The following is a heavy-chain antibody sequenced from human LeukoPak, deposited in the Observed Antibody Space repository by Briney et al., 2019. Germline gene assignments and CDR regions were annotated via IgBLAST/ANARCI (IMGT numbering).Heavy chain of an antibody. V-gene: IGHV5-51*01. J-gene: IGHJ6*02. D-gene: IGHD2-15*01. CDR3: ARLGDGGSPWHYYYYGMDV. Sequence: PGESLKISCKGSGYSFTSYWIGWVCQMPGKGLEWMGIIYPGDSDTRYSPSFQGQVTISADKSISTAYLQWSSLKASDTAMYYCARLGDGGSPWHYYYYGMDVWGQGTTVTVSS. CDR1: GYSFTSYW. CDR2: IYPGDSDT.